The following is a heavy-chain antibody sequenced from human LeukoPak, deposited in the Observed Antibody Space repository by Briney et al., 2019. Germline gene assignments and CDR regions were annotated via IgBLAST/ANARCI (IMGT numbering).Heavy chain of an antibody. CDR2: IIPIFGTA. CDR3: AREAIFGVVDWFDP. Sequence: SVKVSCKASGGTFSSYAISWVRQAPGQGLEWMGGIIPIFGTANYAQKFQGRVTITTDESTSTAYMEPSSLRSEDTAVYYCAREAIFGVVDWFDPWGQGTLVTVSS. V-gene: IGHV1-69*05. D-gene: IGHD3-3*01. CDR1: GGTFSSYA. J-gene: IGHJ5*02.